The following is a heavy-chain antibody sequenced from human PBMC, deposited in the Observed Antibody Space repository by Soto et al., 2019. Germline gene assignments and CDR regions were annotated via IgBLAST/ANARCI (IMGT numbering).Heavy chain of an antibody. J-gene: IGHJ3*02. CDR3: ARDSSGIVFDI. V-gene: IGHV3-11*01. CDR2: ISSSGSTI. D-gene: IGHD2-15*01. CDR1: GFTFSDYH. Sequence: GSLRLSCAASGFTFSDYHMSWIRQAPGKGLEWVSYISSSGSTIYYADYVKGRFTISRDNAKNSLYLQMNSLRAEDTAVYYCARDSSGIVFDIWGQGTMVTVSS.